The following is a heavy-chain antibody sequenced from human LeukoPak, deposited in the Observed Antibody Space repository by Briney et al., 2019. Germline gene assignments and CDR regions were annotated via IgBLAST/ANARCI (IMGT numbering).Heavy chain of an antibody. CDR2: ISSNGGST. CDR1: GFTFSSYA. D-gene: IGHD3-3*01. J-gene: IGHJ4*02. V-gene: IGHV3-64*01. CDR3: ARDGAYDFWSGYYRGGYFDY. Sequence: GGSLRLSCAASGFTFSSYAMHWVRQAPGKGLESVSAISSNGGSTYYANSVKGRFTISRDNSKNTLYLQMNSLRAEDTAVYYCARDGAYDFWSGYYRGGYFDYWGQGTLVTVSS.